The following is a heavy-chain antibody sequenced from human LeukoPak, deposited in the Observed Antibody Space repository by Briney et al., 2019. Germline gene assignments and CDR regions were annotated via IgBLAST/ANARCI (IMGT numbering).Heavy chain of an antibody. CDR3: AKGEGDGVLRYFDRPGYFDY. CDR2: ISGSGGST. CDR1: GFTFSSYA. D-gene: IGHD3-9*01. J-gene: IGHJ4*02. V-gene: IGHV3-23*01. Sequence: GGSLRLSCAASGFTFSSYAISWVRQAPGKGLEWVSAISGSGGSTYYADSVKGRFTISRDNSKNTLYLQMNSLRAEDTAVYYCAKGEGDGVLRYFDRPGYFDYWGQGTLVTVSS.